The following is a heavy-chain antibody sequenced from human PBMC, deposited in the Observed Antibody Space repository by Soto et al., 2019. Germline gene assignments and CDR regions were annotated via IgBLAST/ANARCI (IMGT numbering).Heavy chain of an antibody. Sequence: QVQLVQSGAEVKKPGASVKVSCKASGYTFTSYGISWVRQAPGQGLEWMGWISAYNGNTNYAQKLQGRVTMTTDTATSTGYMELRSLRSDDTAVYYCARDGITGTASYSSGYYYYYMDVWGKGTTVTVSS. CDR3: ARDGITGTASYSSGYYYYYMDV. CDR1: GYTFTSYG. D-gene: IGHD1-7*01. V-gene: IGHV1-18*01. J-gene: IGHJ6*03. CDR2: ISAYNGNT.